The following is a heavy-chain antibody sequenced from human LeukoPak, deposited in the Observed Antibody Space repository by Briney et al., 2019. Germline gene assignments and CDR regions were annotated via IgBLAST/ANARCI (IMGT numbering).Heavy chain of an antibody. J-gene: IGHJ4*02. D-gene: IGHD2-15*01. CDR2: IRYDGSNK. CDR1: GFTFSSYG. V-gene: IGHV3-30*02. Sequence: PGGSLRLSCAASGFTFSSYGMHWVRQAPGKGLEWVAFIRYDGSNKYYADSVKGRFTISRDNSKNTVYLQTNSLRAEDTAVYYCAKGLCSGGSCYVLDYWGQGTLVTVSS. CDR3: AKGLCSGGSCYVLDY.